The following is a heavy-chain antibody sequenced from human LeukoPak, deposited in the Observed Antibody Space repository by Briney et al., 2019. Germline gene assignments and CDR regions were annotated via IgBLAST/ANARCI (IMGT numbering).Heavy chain of an antibody. J-gene: IGHJ4*02. CDR1: GGSFSGYY. CDR2: INHSGST. CDR3: ARGGYYGSGSYWNY. Sequence: KPSETLSLTCAVYGGSFSGYYWSWIRQPPGKGLEWIGEINHSGSTNYNPSLKSRVTISVDRSKNQFSLKLGSVTAADTAVYYCARGGYYGSGSYWNYWGQGTLVTVSS. D-gene: IGHD3-10*01. V-gene: IGHV4-34*01.